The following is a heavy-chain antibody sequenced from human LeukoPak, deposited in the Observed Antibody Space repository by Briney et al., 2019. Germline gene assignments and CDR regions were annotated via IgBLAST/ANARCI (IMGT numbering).Heavy chain of an antibody. CDR2: IFNSGDT. CDR1: GFTISSNY. V-gene: IGHV3-53*01. D-gene: IGHD1-1*01. Sequence: GGSLRLSCAASGFTISSNYTNWVRQAPGKGLEWVSVIFNSGDTYYADSVKGRFTISRDTSKNTLYLQMNSLRVDDTAVNYCARDPAPATGAFDIWGQGTMVIIS. J-gene: IGHJ3*02. CDR3: ARDPAPATGAFDI.